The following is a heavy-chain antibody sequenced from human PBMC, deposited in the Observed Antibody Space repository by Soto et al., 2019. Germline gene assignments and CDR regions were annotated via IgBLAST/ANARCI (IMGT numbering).Heavy chain of an antibody. Sequence: QVQLVQSGAEVKKPGSSVKVSCKASGGTFSSYAISWVRQAPGQGLEWMGGIIPIFGTANYAQKFQGRVTITADDSTSTAYMELSSLRSEDTAVYYCARFNVDTAMDYYDYGMDVWGQGTTVTVSS. V-gene: IGHV1-69*01. CDR2: IIPIFGTA. CDR3: ARFNVDTAMDYYDYGMDV. CDR1: GGTFSSYA. J-gene: IGHJ6*02. D-gene: IGHD5-18*01.